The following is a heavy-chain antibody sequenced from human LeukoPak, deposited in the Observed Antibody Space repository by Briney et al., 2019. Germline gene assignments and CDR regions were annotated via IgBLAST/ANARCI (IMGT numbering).Heavy chain of an antibody. CDR2: INHSGIT. Sequence: SETLSLTCAVYGGSFSGHFWSWIRQPPGKGLEWIGEINHSGITNYNPSLKSRVTISVDTSKNQFSLKLSSVTAADTAVYYCARGVGFVKIDYWGQGTLVTVS. CDR1: GGSFSGHF. V-gene: IGHV4-34*01. D-gene: IGHD3-10*01. J-gene: IGHJ4*02. CDR3: ARGVGFVKIDY.